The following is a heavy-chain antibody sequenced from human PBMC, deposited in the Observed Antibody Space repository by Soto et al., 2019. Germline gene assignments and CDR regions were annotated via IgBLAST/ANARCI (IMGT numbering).Heavy chain of an antibody. CDR3: AREGYCSGGSCYYSYYYYYGMDV. D-gene: IGHD2-15*01. CDR2: IIPIFGTA. Sequence: AAVKVSCKASGGTFSSYAISWVRQAPGQGLEWMGGIIPIFGTANYAQKFQGRVTITADESTSTAYMELSSLRSEDTAVYYCAREGYCSGGSCYYSYYYYYGMDVWGQGTTVTVSS. CDR1: GGTFSSYA. V-gene: IGHV1-69*13. J-gene: IGHJ6*02.